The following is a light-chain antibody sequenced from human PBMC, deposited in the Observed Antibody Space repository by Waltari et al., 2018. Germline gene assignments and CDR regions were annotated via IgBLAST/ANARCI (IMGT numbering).Light chain of an antibody. Sequence: QSALTQPPSASGSEGQSVTISCTGAFKYVSWYQKHPGKAPKLLIYDVFKRPSGVTDRFMGSRSGDTATRTVAWVQSEDEAVYCCSSYAATNNLRNVFGTGTRLTVL. CDR3: SSYAATNNLRNV. J-gene: IGLJ1*01. CDR2: DVF. CDR1: AFKY. V-gene: IGLV2-8*01.